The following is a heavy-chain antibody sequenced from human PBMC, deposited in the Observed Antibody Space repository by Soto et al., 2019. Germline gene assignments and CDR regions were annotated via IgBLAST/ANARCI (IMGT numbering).Heavy chain of an antibody. CDR2: MSYDGTTK. CDR3: AIEVIWSRYFDY. Sequence: PGGSLRLSCAASGFIFSNYVMYWVRQAPGKGLEWVAFMSYDGTTKYYADSVKGRFTISRDNSKNTLYLQMNSLRPEDTGVYYCAIEVIWSRYFDYWGQGTLVTVSS. V-gene: IGHV3-30-3*01. J-gene: IGHJ4*02. CDR1: GFIFSNYV. D-gene: IGHD3-10*01.